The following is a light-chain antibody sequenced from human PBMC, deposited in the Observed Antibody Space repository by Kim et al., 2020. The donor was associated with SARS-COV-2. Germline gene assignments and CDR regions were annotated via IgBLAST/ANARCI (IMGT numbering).Light chain of an antibody. CDR2: DVS. Sequence: DIQMTQSPSSLFASIGDRVTITCQASQDIRNYLNWYQQKPGKAPKLLIYDVSKLETGVPSRFSGTGSVTEYTFTISSLQPEDIATYYCQQYENLPITFGGGTKVDIK. J-gene: IGKJ4*01. CDR3: QQYENLPIT. CDR1: QDIRNY. V-gene: IGKV1-33*01.